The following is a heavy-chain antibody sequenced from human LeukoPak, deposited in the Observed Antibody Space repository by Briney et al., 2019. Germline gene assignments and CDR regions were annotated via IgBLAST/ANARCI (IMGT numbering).Heavy chain of an antibody. CDR1: GFTFSSYG. CDR2: ISGSGGST. V-gene: IGHV3-23*01. CDR3: ARGRLYYDILTGYIGLDP. Sequence: GGSLRLSCAASGFTFSSYGMSWVRQAPGKGLEWVSAISGSGGSTYYADSVKGRFTISRDNSKNTLYLQMNSLRAEDTAVYYCARGRLYYDILTGYIGLDPWGQGTLVTVSS. J-gene: IGHJ5*02. D-gene: IGHD3-9*01.